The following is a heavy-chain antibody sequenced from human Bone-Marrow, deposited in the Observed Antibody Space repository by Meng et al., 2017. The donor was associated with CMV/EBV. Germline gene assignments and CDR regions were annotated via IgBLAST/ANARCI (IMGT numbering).Heavy chain of an antibody. D-gene: IGHD3-10*01. CDR2: IIPIFGTA. V-gene: IGHV1-69*05. J-gene: IGHJ3*02. CDR1: GGTFSSYA. Sequence: SVKVSCKASGGTFSSYAISWVRQAPGQGLEWMGGIIPIFGTANYAQKFQGRVTIITDESTSTAYMELSSLRSEDTAVYYCARESLLWFGESQSRPNKMPFDIWGQGTMVTVSS. CDR3: ARESLLWFGESQSRPNKMPFDI.